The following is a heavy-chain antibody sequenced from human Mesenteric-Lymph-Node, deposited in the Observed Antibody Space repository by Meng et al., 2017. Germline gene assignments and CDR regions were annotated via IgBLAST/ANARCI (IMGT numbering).Heavy chain of an antibody. Sequence: QVAPEESGPGLVKPSGTLSLPCDVSGGSIRNDQWWSWVRQPPGKGLEWIGDIYHSGSTNYNPSLKSRVTISVDKSKNQFSLKLSSVTAADTAMYYCARGGGCSSSSCDLDYWGQGVLVTVSS. J-gene: IGHJ4*02. CDR1: GGSIRNDQW. CDR3: ARGGGCSSSSCDLDY. V-gene: IGHV4-4*02. CDR2: IYHSGST. D-gene: IGHD2-2*01.